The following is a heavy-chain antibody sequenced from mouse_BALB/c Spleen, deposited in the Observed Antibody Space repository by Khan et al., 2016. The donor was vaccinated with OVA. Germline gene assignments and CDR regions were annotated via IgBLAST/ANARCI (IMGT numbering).Heavy chain of an antibody. V-gene: IGHV5-12*02. J-gene: IGHJ4*01. Sequence: EVELVESGGGLVQPGGSLKLSCAISGFTFSDYYMYWVRQTPEKRLEWVAYISNGGGNTYYPDTVKGRFTISRDNAKNTLYLQMSRLKSEDTAIYYCARQLYGGMDYWGQGTSVTVSS. CDR3: ARQLYGGMDY. CDR1: GFTFSDYY. D-gene: IGHD1-1*01. CDR2: ISNGGGNT.